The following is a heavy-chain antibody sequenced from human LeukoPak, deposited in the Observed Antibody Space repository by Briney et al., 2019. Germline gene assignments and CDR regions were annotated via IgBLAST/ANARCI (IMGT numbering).Heavy chain of an antibody. CDR3: ARDLVNYFDY. CDR1: GGSISSYY. J-gene: IGHJ4*02. V-gene: IGHV4-59*01. D-gene: IGHD2-21*01. CDR2: IYYSGST. Sequence: SETLSLTCSVSGGSISSYYWSWNRQPPGKGLEWIGYIYYSGSTNYNPSLKSRVIISVDTSKSQFSLRLSSVTAADTAVYYCARDLVNYFDYWGQGTLVTVSS.